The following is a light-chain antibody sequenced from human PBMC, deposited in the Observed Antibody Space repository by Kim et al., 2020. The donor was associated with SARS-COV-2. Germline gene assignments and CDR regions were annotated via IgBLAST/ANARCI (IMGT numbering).Light chain of an antibody. J-gene: IGLJ2*01. Sequence: GQRVTISCSGSSSTIGSNTVNWLKQLPGTAPKLLISSNDQRPSGVPDRFSGSKSGTSASLAISGLQSEDEADYYCAAWDDSLIGVVFGGGTQLTVL. CDR1: SSTIGSNT. CDR2: SND. V-gene: IGLV1-44*01. CDR3: AAWDDSLIGVV.